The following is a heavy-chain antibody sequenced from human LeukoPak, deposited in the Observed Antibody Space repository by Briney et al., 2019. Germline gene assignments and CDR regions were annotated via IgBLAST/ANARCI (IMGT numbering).Heavy chain of an antibody. J-gene: IGHJ4*02. CDR1: GGSFSGYY. D-gene: IGHD5-18*01. Sequence: SETLSLTCAVYGGSFSGYYWGWIRQPPGKGLEWIGSMYYSGSTYSNPSLKSRVTISVDTSKNQFSLRLSSVTAADTAVYYCARLRVRGYGYGPWEGPTWVDYWGQGTLVTVSS. V-gene: IGHV4-34*01. CDR2: MYYSGST. CDR3: ARLRVRGYGYGPWEGPTWVDY.